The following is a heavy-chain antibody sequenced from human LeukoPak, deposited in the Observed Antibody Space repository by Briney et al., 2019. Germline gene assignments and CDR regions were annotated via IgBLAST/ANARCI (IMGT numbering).Heavy chain of an antibody. J-gene: IGHJ4*02. D-gene: IGHD6-19*01. CDR1: GDSISSYF. V-gene: IGHV4-59*12. CDR3: ARDGDVYKSGWYRGGFDY. Sequence: PSETLSLTCTVSGDSISSYFWNWIRQTPGKGLEWIGFYNGRPNYNPSLKSRVTISVDKSTNQFSLTLTSVTAADTAFYYCARDGDVYKSGWYRGGFDYWGQGILVTVSS. CDR2: FYNGRP.